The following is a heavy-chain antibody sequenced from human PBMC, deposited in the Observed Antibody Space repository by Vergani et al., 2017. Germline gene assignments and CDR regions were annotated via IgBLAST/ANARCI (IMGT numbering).Heavy chain of an antibody. Sequence: EVQLLESGGGLVQPGGSLRLSCAASGFTFSSYAMSWVRQAPGKGREWVSAISGSGGSTSYADSGKGRFTISRDNSKNTLYLQMNSLRAEDTAVYYCAKEGGLGSPVDYWGQGTLVTVSS. V-gene: IGHV3-23*01. J-gene: IGHJ4*02. CDR3: AKEGGLGSPVDY. CDR1: GFTFSSYA. CDR2: ISGSGGST. D-gene: IGHD6-13*01.